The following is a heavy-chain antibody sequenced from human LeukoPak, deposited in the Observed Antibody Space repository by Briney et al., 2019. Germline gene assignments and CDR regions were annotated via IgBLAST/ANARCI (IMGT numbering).Heavy chain of an antibody. CDR3: ARDYGGSSGWFDP. J-gene: IGHJ5*02. CDR2: MSPNSDNT. V-gene: IGHV1-8*01. CDR1: GYTFTSYD. D-gene: IGHD4-23*01. Sequence: ASVKVSCKASGYTFTSYDINWVRQDTGQGLEWMGWMSPNSDNTGYAQKFQGGVTFTRDTSISTAYMELRSLTSEDTAVYYCARDYGGSSGWFDPWGQGTLVTVSS.